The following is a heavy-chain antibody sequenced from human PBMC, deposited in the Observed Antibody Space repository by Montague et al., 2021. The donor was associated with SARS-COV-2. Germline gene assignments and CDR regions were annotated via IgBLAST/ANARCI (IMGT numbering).Heavy chain of an antibody. Sequence: SETLSLTCAVYRDSVGTPHWWSWVHHPSGKQPEWIGVFHHSGDANYNASFNGRATISVDKSKNQFSLTLTSVTAADTAVYYCACDRITRGWLDPWGQGTLVTVSS. V-gene: IGHV4-4*02. J-gene: IGHJ5*02. CDR1: RDSVGTPHW. D-gene: IGHD7-27*01. CDR3: ACDRITRGWLDP. CDR2: FHHSGDA.